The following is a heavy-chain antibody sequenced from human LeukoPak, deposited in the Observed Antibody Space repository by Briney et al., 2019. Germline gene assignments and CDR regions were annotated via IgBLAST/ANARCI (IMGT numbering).Heavy chain of an antibody. Sequence: SQTLSLTCTVSGGSISSGDYYRRWIRQPPGKGLEWIGYIYYSGSTYYNPSLKSRVTISVDTSKNQFSLKLSSVTAADTAVYYCARRSIVVVPAAPFDYWGQGTLVTVSS. CDR2: IYYSGST. V-gene: IGHV4-30-4*01. CDR1: GGSISSGDYY. J-gene: IGHJ4*02. D-gene: IGHD2-2*01. CDR3: ARRSIVVVPAAPFDY.